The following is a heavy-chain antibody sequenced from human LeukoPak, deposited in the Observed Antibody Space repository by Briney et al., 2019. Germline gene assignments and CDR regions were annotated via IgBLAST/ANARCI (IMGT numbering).Heavy chain of an antibody. CDR3: ARSLGEGAFDI. J-gene: IGHJ3*02. CDR2: TYYRSKWYN. Sequence: SQTLSLTFAISGDSVSSNSAAWNWIRPSPSSGLEWLGRTYYRSKWYNDYAVSVKSRITINPDTSKNQFSLQLNSVTPEDTAVYYCARSLGEGAFDIWGQGTMVTVSS. CDR1: GDSVSSNSAA. V-gene: IGHV6-1*01. D-gene: IGHD3-16*01.